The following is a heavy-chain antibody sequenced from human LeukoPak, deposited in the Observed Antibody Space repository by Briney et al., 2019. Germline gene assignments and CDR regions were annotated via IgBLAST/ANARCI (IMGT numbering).Heavy chain of an antibody. Sequence: SETLSLTCAVYSGSFSGYYWSWIRQPPGKGLEWIGYIYYSGSTNYNPSLKSRVTISVDTSKNQFSLKLSSVTAADTAVYYCARESVVVVAATAHNWFDPWGQGTLVTVSS. V-gene: IGHV4-59*01. J-gene: IGHJ5*02. CDR3: ARESVVVVAATAHNWFDP. D-gene: IGHD2-15*01. CDR2: IYYSGST. CDR1: SGSFSGYY.